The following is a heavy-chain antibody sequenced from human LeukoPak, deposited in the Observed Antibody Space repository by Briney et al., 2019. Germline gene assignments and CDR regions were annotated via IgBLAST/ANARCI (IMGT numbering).Heavy chain of an antibody. Sequence: PSETLSLTCTVSGGSISSSSYYWGWIRQPPGKGLVCIGSTYYSGSTYYNPSLKSRVTISVDTSKNQFSLKLTSVTAADTAVYYCASQVLRYFDWLFALGYYYYMDVWGKGTTVTVSS. CDR1: GGSISSSSYY. D-gene: IGHD3-9*01. CDR2: TYYSGST. V-gene: IGHV4-39*01. CDR3: ASQVLRYFDWLFALGYYYYMDV. J-gene: IGHJ6*03.